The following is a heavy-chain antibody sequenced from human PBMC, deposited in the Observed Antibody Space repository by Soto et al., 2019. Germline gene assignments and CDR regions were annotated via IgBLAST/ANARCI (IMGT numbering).Heavy chain of an antibody. J-gene: IGHJ3*02. Sequence: GGSLRLSCAASGFTFSSYGMHWVRQAPGKGLEWVAVIWYDGSNKYYADSVKGRFTISRDNSKNTLYLQMNSLRAEDTAVYYCARFSGRTYDYIWGSYRYDAFDIWGQGTMVTVSS. CDR3: ARFSGRTYDYIWGSYRYDAFDI. CDR1: GFTFSSYG. V-gene: IGHV3-33*01. D-gene: IGHD3-16*02. CDR2: IWYDGSNK.